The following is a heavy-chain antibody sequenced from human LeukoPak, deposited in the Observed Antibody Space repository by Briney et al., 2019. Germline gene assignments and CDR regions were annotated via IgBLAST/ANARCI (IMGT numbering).Heavy chain of an antibody. Sequence: PSETLSLTCTVSGGSISSYYWSWIRQPPGKGQGWIGYIYYSGSTNYNPSLKSRVSISVDMSKNQFSLKLTSVTAADTAVYYCARMYQGGYSYYFDYWGQETLVTVSS. V-gene: IGHV4-59*01. CDR2: IYYSGST. CDR1: GGSISSYY. J-gene: IGHJ4*02. CDR3: ARMYQGGYSYYFDY. D-gene: IGHD3-22*01.